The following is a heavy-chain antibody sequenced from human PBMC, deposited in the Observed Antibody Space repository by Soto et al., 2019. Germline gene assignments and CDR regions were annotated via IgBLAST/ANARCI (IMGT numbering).Heavy chain of an antibody. V-gene: IGHV3-11*06. CDR3: ASSLRDPDYCYYGMDV. J-gene: IGHJ6*02. CDR2: ISSSSSYT. Sequence: GGSLRLSCAASGFTFSDYYMSWIRQAPGKGLEWVSYISSSSSYTNYADSVKGRFTISRDNAKNSLYLQMNSLRAEDTAVYYCASSLRDPDYCYYGMDVWGQGTTVTVSS. CDR1: GFTFSDYY.